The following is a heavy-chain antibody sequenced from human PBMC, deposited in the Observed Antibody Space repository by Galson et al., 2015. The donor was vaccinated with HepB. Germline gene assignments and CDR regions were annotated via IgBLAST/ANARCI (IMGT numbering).Heavy chain of an antibody. V-gene: IGHV3-74*01. D-gene: IGHD3-10*01. Sequence: SLRLSCAASGFTLSSSSMHWVRQAPGKGLEWVSRISRDGSITIYADSVKGRFTISRDNAKNTLYVQMNSLRAEDTAVYYCAREGGTGALDIWGQGTMVTGTS. CDR2: ISRDGSIT. CDR1: GFTLSSSS. J-gene: IGHJ3*02. CDR3: AREGGTGALDI.